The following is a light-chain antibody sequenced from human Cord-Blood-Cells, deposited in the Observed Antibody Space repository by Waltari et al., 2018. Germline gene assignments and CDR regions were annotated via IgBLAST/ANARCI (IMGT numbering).Light chain of an antibody. CDR2: GAS. Sequence: EIVMTQSPATLSVSPGERATLSCRASQSVSSNLAWYQQKPGQAPRLLIYGASTRATGIPARFSSSGSGTEFTLTISSLQSEDFAVYYCQQYNNWPLAFGQGTKVEIK. CDR1: QSVSSN. J-gene: IGKJ1*01. V-gene: IGKV3-15*01. CDR3: QQYNNWPLA.